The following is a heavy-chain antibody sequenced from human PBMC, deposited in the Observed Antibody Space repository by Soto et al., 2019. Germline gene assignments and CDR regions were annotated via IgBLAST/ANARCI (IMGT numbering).Heavy chain of an antibody. CDR2: INHSGST. CDR3: ARHNYGSGSTYFDY. D-gene: IGHD3-10*01. J-gene: IGHJ4*02. V-gene: IGHV4-34*01. Sequence: SETLSLTCAVYGGSFSGYYWTWIRQPPGTGREWIGEINHSGSTNYNPSLKSRVTISVDTSKNQFSLKLTSVTAADTAVYYCARHNYGSGSTYFDYWGQGTLVTVS. CDR1: GGSFSGYY.